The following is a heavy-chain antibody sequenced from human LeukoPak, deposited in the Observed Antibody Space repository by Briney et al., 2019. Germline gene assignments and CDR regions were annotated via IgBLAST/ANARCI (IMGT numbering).Heavy chain of an antibody. CDR3: ARRSGYYYYFDY. CDR2: IDWDDDK. CDR1: GFSLSTSGMC. V-gene: IGHV2-70*01. D-gene: IGHD3-22*01. J-gene: IGHJ4*02. Sequence: ESGPALVKPTQTLTLTCTFSGFSLSTSGMCVSWIRQPPGKALEWLALIDWDDDKYYSTSLKTSLTISKDTSKNQVILTMTNMDPVDTATYYCARRSGYYYYFDYWGQGTLVTVSS.